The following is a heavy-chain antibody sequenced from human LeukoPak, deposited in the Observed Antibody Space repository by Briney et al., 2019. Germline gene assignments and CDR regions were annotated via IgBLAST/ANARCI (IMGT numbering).Heavy chain of an antibody. D-gene: IGHD2-2*01. J-gene: IGHJ4*02. CDR1: GFTFSNYA. CDR2: FDPEDGET. Sequence: GGSLRLSCVASGFTFSNYAMSWVRQAPGKGLEWMGGFDPEDGETIYAQKFQGRVTMTEDTSTDTAYMELSSLRSEDTAVYYCATTTQDCSSTSCPTEFDYWGQGTLVTVSS. V-gene: IGHV1-24*01. CDR3: ATTTQDCSSTSCPTEFDY.